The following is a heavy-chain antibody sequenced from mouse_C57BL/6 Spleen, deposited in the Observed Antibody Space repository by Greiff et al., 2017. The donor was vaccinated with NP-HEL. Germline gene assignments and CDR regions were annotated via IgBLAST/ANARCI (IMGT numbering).Heavy chain of an antibody. CDR2: IYPGNSDT. CDR3: TRPSYPGGYFDV. J-gene: IGHJ1*03. V-gene: IGHV1-5*01. CDR1: GYTFTSYW. Sequence: EVQLQQSGTVLARPGASVKMSCKTSGYTFTSYWMHWVKQRPGQGLEWIGAIYPGNSDTSYNQKFKGKAKLTAVTSASTAYMELSSLTNEDSAVYYCTRPSYPGGYFDVWGTGTTVTVSS. D-gene: IGHD2-10*01.